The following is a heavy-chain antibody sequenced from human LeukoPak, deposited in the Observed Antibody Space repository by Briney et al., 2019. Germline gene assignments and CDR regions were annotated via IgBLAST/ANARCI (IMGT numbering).Heavy chain of an antibody. CDR3: ARSYYGSSGNLEGIVYFDY. J-gene: IGHJ4*02. CDR1: GGSISNYD. V-gene: IGHV4-59*01. Sequence: PSETLSLTCTVSGGSISNYDWSWIRQSPGKGLEWIGYSFDSGSTNYNPSLQSRVTISVDTSKNQLSLELTSVTAADTAVYYCARSYYGSSGNLEGIVYFDYWGQGTLVTVSS. CDR2: SFDSGST. D-gene: IGHD3-22*01.